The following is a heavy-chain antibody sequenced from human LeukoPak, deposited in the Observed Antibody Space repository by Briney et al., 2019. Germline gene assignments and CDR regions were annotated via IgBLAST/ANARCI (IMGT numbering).Heavy chain of an antibody. CDR2: ISSSSSYI. CDR1: GFTFSSYS. J-gene: IGHJ4*02. CDR3: ARGCHPGYFDY. V-gene: IGHV3-21*01. Sequence: GGSLRLSCAASGFTFSSYSMNWVRQAPGKGLEWVSSISSSSSYIYYADSVKGRFTISRDNAKNSLYLRMNSLRAEDTAVYYCARGCHPGYFDYWGQGTLVTVSS.